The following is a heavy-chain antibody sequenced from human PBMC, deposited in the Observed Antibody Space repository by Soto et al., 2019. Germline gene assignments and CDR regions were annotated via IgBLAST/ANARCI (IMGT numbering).Heavy chain of an antibody. CDR1: GYSFSNYE. V-gene: IGHV1-18*01. Sequence: QVQLVQSGAELKKPGASVKVSCKASGYSFSNYEISWVRQAPGQGLEWMGWISPDNGNTNYAQKCQGRLIIPRDTATSTAELQISSLRSDETAVYYRTRRPRTKNNVKVFTEDAKWGHGTLVPFSS. CDR3: TRRPRTKNNVKVFTEDAK. J-gene: IGHJ1*01. D-gene: IGHD2-15*01. CDR2: ISPDNGNT.